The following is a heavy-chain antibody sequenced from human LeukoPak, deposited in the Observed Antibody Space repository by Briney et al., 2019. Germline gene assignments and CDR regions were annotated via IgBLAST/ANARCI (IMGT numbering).Heavy chain of an antibody. CDR2: ISDDSNYI. CDR1: GFTFSSYS. Sequence: PGGSLRLSCADSGFTFSSYSMHWVRQAPGEGLQWVSSISDDSNYIFYADSVKGRFTISRDNAKNSLYLQMNSLRAEDTAVYYCARWTREYYDSSGYSHWGQGTLVTVSS. CDR3: ARWTREYYDSSGYSH. V-gene: IGHV3-21*01. J-gene: IGHJ4*02. D-gene: IGHD3-22*01.